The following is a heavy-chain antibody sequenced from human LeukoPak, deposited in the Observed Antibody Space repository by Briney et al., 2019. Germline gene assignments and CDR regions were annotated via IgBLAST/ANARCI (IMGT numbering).Heavy chain of an antibody. V-gene: IGHV3-21*01. CDR2: ISSSSSYI. Sequence: GSLRLSCAASGFTFSSYSMNWVRQAPGKGLEWVSSISSSSSYIYYADSVKGRFTISRDNAKNSLYLQMNSLRAEDTAVYYCARDYGGSDEGSDYWGQGTLVTVSS. J-gene: IGHJ4*02. CDR3: ARDYGGSDEGSDY. D-gene: IGHD5-12*01. CDR1: GFTFSSYS.